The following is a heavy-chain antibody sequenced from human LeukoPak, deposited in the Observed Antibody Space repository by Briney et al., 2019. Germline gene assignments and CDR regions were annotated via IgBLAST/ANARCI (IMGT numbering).Heavy chain of an antibody. V-gene: IGHV3-23*01. CDR1: GFTFSSYA. CDR2: ISGSGGST. Sequence: PGGSLRLSCAASGFTFSSYAMSWVRQAPGKGLEWASAISGSGGSTYYADSVKGRFTISRDNSKNTLYLQMNSLRAEDTAVYYCAKNFAVLMVYASFDYWGQGTLVTVSS. J-gene: IGHJ4*02. CDR3: AKNFAVLMVYASFDY. D-gene: IGHD2-8*01.